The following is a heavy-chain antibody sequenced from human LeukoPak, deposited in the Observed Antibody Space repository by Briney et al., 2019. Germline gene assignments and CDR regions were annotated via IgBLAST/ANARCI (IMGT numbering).Heavy chain of an antibody. Sequence: SETLSLTCTVSGVSISSYYWSWIRQPPGKGLEWIGYIYYSGSTNYNPSLKSRVTISVDTSKNQFSLKLSSVTAADTAVYYCARVMYCGGDCYSGIFDYWGQGTLVTVSS. CDR3: ARVMYCGGDCYSGIFDY. J-gene: IGHJ4*02. CDR1: GVSISSYY. V-gene: IGHV4-59*01. CDR2: IYYSGST. D-gene: IGHD2-21*01.